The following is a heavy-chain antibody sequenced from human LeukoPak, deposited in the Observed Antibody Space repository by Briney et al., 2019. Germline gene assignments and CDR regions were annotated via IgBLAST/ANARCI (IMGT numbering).Heavy chain of an antibody. CDR3: AKAAIKYYYDSSGYYPV. CDR1: GFIFSDYY. D-gene: IGHD3-22*01. J-gene: IGHJ6*04. CDR2: ISSSGSNV. Sequence: PGGSLRLSCAASGFIFSDYYMSWIRQAPGKGLEWVSYISSSGSNVLYADSVKGRFTVSRDNAKNSLYLQLNSLGAEDTAVYYCAKAAIKYYYDSSGYYPVWGKGTTVTVSS. V-gene: IGHV3-11*01.